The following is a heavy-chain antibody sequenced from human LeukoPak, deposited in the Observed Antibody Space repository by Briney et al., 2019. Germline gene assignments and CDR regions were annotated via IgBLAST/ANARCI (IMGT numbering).Heavy chain of an antibody. CDR2: IKQDGSEK. J-gene: IGHJ6*02. V-gene: IGHV3-7*04. CDR1: GFTFSSYW. D-gene: IGHD6-19*01. Sequence: PGGSLRLSRAASGFTFSSYWMSWVRQAPGKGLEWVANIKQDGSEKYYVDSVKGRFTISRDNAKNSLYLQMNSLRAEDTAAYYCARETAVAGTVQVYYYYYGMDVWGQGTTVTVSS. CDR3: ARETAVAGTVQVYYYYYGMDV.